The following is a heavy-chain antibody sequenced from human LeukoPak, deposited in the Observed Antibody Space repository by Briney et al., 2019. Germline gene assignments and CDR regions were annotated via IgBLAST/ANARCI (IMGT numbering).Heavy chain of an antibody. CDR3: ASIPTMGDYDSSGYYYGPSSDY. V-gene: IGHV3-21*04. CDR2: ISSASSHI. CDR1: GFTFSSYS. D-gene: IGHD3-22*01. Sequence: GGSLRLSCAASGFTFSSYSMSWVRQAPGKGLEWVSSISSASSHIYYADSVKGRFTISRDNSKNTLYLQMNSLRAEDTAVYYCASIPTMGDYDSSGYYYGPSSDYWGQGTLVTVSS. J-gene: IGHJ4*02.